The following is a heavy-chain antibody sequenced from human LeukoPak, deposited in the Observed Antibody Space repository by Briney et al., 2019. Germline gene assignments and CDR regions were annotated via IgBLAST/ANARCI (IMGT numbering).Heavy chain of an antibody. V-gene: IGHV4-59*01. J-gene: IGHJ4*02. CDR1: GGSISSYY. Sequence: PSETLSLTCTVSGGSISSYYWSWIRQPPGKGLEWIGYIYYSGNTNYNPSLKSRVTISVDTSKNQFSLRLSSVTAADTAVYYCARVVIDYSGKRPLGYFDYWGQGTLVTVSS. D-gene: IGHD4-23*01. CDR3: ARVVIDYSGKRPLGYFDY. CDR2: IYYSGNT.